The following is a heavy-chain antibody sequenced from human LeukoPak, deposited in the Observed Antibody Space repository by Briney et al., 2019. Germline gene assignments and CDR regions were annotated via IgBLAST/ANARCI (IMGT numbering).Heavy chain of an antibody. CDR3: ARDTINEGGSEFNWFDP. D-gene: IGHD3-10*01. CDR2: IIPIFGTA. V-gene: IGHV1-69*13. Sequence: GASVKVSCKASGYTFTSYGISWVRQAPGQGLEWMGGIIPIFGTANYAQKFQGRVTITADESTSTAYMELSSLRSEDTAVYYCARDTINEGGSEFNWFDPWGQGTLVTVSS. CDR1: GYTFTSYG. J-gene: IGHJ5*02.